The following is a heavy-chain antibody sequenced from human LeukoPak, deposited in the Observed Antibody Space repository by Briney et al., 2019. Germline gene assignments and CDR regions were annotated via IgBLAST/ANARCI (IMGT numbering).Heavy chain of an antibody. CDR3: ARDLGWLQSDY. CDR2: IKKDGGEQ. CDR1: GFSFSDHW. V-gene: IGHV3-7*01. Sequence: GGSLRLSCVASGFSFSDHWMNWFRQAPGKGLEWVATIKKDGGEQYYVDSMKGRLTISRDNAKNSVYLQIHNLRAEDTAVYYCARDLGWLQSDYWGQGTLVTVSS. D-gene: IGHD5-24*01. J-gene: IGHJ4*02.